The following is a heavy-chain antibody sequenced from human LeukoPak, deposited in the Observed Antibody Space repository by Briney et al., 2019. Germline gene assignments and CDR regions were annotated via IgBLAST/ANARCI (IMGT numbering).Heavy chain of an antibody. D-gene: IGHD6-13*01. CDR2: IYYSGST. CDR1: GGSISSYY. V-gene: IGHV4-59*08. J-gene: IGHJ5*02. Sequence: SETLSLTCTVSGGSISSYYWSWIRQPPGKGLEWIGYIYYSGSTNYNPSLKSRVTISVDTSKNQFSLKLSSVTAADTAVYYCARPLGIAAAGLNWFDPWGQGTLVTVSS. CDR3: ARPLGIAAAGLNWFDP.